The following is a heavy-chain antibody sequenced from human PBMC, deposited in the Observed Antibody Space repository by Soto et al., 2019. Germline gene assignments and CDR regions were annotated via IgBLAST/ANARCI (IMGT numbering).Heavy chain of an antibody. CDR3: AHSAPMTSVTTGGQRRKFWYFDL. J-gene: IGHJ2*01. V-gene: IGHV2-5*02. Sequence: QITLKESGPTLVKPTQTLTLTCTFSGFSLSTSGVGVGWISQPPGKALECLALIYWDVDKRYSPSLKSRLTITKDTSNNQVVLRMTNMDPVDTATYYCAHSAPMTSVTTGGQRRKFWYFDLWGRGTLVTVSS. CDR1: GFSLSTSGVG. CDR2: IYWDVDK. D-gene: IGHD4-17*01.